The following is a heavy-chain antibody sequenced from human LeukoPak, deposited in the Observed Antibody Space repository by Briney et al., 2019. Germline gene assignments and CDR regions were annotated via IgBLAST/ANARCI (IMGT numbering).Heavy chain of an antibody. D-gene: IGHD7-27*01. Sequence: GGSLRLSCTVSGFTVSSNSMSWVRQAPGKGLEWVSFIYSDNTHYSDSVKGRFTISRDNSKNTLYLQMNSLRAEDTAVYYCAKDVTGDPLFDYWGQGTLVTVSS. V-gene: IGHV3-53*01. CDR3: AKDVTGDPLFDY. J-gene: IGHJ4*02. CDR1: GFTVSSNS. CDR2: IYSDNT.